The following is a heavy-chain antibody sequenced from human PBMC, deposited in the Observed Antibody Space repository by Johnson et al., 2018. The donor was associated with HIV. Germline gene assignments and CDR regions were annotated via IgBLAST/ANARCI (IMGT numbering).Heavy chain of an antibody. V-gene: IGHV3-11*04. CDR3: ARDRELLRADDAFDI. CDR2: ISSSGSTI. Sequence: VQLVESGGGVVQPGRSLRLSCAASGFTFSDYYMSWIRQAPGKGLEWVSYISSSGSTIYYADSVTGRFNISRDNAKNTLYLQMNSLRAEDTAVYYCARDRELLRADDAFDIWGQGTMVTVSS. CDR1: GFTFSDYY. D-gene: IGHD1-26*01. J-gene: IGHJ3*02.